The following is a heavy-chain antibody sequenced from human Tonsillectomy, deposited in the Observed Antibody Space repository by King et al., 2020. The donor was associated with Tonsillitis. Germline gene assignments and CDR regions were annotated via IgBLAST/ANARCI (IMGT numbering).Heavy chain of an antibody. J-gene: IGHJ4*02. CDR2: INPNSGGT. CDR3: ARDSELWFGENDY. Sequence: QLVQSGAEVKKPGASVKVSCKASGYTFTGYYMHWVRQAPGQGLEWLGWINPNSGGTNYAQKFQGRVTMTRDTSISTAYMELSRLRSDDTAVYYCARDSELWFGENDYWGQGTLVTVPS. CDR1: GYTFTGYY. D-gene: IGHD3-10*01. V-gene: IGHV1-2*02.